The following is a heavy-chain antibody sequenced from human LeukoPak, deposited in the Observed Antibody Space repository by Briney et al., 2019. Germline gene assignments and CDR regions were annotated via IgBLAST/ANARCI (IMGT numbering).Heavy chain of an antibody. Sequence: ASAKVSCKASGYTFTGYYMHWVRQAPGQGLEWMGRIIPILGIANYAQKFQGRVTITADKSTSTAYMELSSLRSEDTAVYYCARERYYYDSSGYPYWGQGTLVTVSS. V-gene: IGHV1-69*04. J-gene: IGHJ4*02. CDR2: IIPILGIA. CDR3: ARERYYYDSSGYPY. D-gene: IGHD3-22*01. CDR1: GYTFTGYY.